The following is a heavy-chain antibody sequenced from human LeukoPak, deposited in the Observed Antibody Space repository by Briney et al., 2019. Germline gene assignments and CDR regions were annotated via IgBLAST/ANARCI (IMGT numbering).Heavy chain of an antibody. CDR1: GGSFSGYY. D-gene: IGHD1-14*01. CDR2: INHSGST. J-gene: IGHJ4*02. CDR3: AREGTLRNPLDY. Sequence: SETLSLTCAVYGGSFSGYYWSWIRQPPGKGLEWIGEINHSGSTYYNPSLKSRVTISVDTSKNQFSLKLSSVTAADTAVYYCAREGTLRNPLDYWGQGTLVTVSS. V-gene: IGHV4-34*01.